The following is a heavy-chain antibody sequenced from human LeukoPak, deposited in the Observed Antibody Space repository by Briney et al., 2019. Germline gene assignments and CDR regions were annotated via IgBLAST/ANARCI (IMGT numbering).Heavy chain of an antibody. D-gene: IGHD2-2*01. CDR3: ARTTEGYCSSASCFGFSYSYYMDV. Sequence: SETLSLTCAVYGGSFSGYSWNWIRQPPGKGLEWIGEINHSGSTNYNPSLKSRVTISVDTSKNQFSLKLSSVIAADTAVYYCARTTEGYCSSASCFGFSYSYYMDVWGKGTTVTISS. J-gene: IGHJ6*03. CDR2: INHSGST. V-gene: IGHV4-34*01. CDR1: GGSFSGYS.